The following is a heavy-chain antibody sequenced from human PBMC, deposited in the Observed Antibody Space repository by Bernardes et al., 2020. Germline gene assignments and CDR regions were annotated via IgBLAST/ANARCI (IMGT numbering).Heavy chain of an antibody. CDR2: IYYSGST. J-gene: IGHJ4*02. V-gene: IGHV4-61*01. Sequence: WVTLALTCTVSGCSVRSGSNYWSWIPQPPGKGLEWIRYIYYSGSTNYNPSLKSRVTISVDTSKNQFSLKLSSVTAADTAVYYCARGGLYMDSGSYYERGPYYFDSWGQGTLVTGSA. CDR3: ARGGLYMDSGSYYERGPYYFDS. CDR1: GCSVRSGSNY. D-gene: IGHD1-26*01.